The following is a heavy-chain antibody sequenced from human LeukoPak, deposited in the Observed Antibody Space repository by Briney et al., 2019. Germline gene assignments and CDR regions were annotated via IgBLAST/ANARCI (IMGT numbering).Heavy chain of an antibody. D-gene: IGHD1-7*01. V-gene: IGHV1-2*02. CDR3: ARDLSGTTYSYMDV. J-gene: IGHJ6*03. Sequence: ASVKVSCKASGYTLTGYYIRCVRQSPGQRLEWMVWINPNSGGTNYAQKFQGRVTMTRDTSISTAYMELSRLRSDDTAVYHCARDLSGTTYSYMDVWGKGTTVTVSS. CDR2: INPNSGGT. CDR1: GYTLTGYY.